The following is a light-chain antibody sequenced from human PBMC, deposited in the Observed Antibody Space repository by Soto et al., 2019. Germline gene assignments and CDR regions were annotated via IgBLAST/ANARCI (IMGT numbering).Light chain of an antibody. V-gene: IGLV2-14*01. J-gene: IGLJ1*01. CDR2: EVN. CDR1: SSDVGGYNY. Sequence: QSALTQPASVSGSPGQSISISCTGTSSDVGGYNYVSWYQQHPGKAPKLMIYEVNNRPSGVSNRFSGSKSGNTPSLTNSGLQAEDEADYYCSSYTSSSTLGVFGTGTKVTVL. CDR3: SSYTSSSTLGV.